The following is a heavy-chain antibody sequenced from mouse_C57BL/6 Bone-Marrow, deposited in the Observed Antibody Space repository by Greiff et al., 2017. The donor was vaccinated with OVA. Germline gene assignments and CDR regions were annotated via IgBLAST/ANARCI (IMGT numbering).Heavy chain of an antibody. CDR1: GYTFTSYG. D-gene: IGHD1-1*01. V-gene: IGHV1-81*01. CDR3: ARRGVLLLRFDY. CDR2: IYPRSGNT. J-gene: IGHJ2*01. Sequence: QVQLQQSGAELARPGASVKLSCKASGYTFTSYGISWVKQRTGQGLEWIGEIYPRSGNTYYNEKFKGKATLTADKSSSTAYMELRSLTSEDSAVYFCARRGVLLLRFDYWGQGTTLTVSS.